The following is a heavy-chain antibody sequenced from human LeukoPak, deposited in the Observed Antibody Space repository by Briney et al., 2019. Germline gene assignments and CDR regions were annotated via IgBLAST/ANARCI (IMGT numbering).Heavy chain of an antibody. CDR2: IYYSGST. Sequence: SETLSLTCTVSGGSLSSSSYYWGWIRQPPGKGLEWIGSIYYSGSTYYNPSLKSRGTISVDTSKNQFSLKLSSVTAADTAVYCCARPRGAAPPHWFDPWGQGTLVTVSS. J-gene: IGHJ5*02. D-gene: IGHD6-6*01. V-gene: IGHV4-39*01. CDR3: ARPRGAAPPHWFDP. CDR1: GGSLSSSSYY.